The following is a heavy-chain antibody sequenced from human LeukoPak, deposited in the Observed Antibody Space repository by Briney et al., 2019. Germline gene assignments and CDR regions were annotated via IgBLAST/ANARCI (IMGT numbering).Heavy chain of an antibody. CDR2: VRSKAYGGTT. D-gene: IGHD2-15*01. Sequence: GRSLRLSCTASGFTFGDYAMSWVRQAPGKGLEWVGFVRSKAYGGTTEYAASVKGRFTISRDDSKSIAYPQMNSLKTEDTAVYYCTRGSIVVVVAATLGEIDYWGQGTLVTVSS. J-gene: IGHJ4*02. V-gene: IGHV3-49*04. CDR1: GFTFGDYA. CDR3: TRGSIVVVVAATLGEIDY.